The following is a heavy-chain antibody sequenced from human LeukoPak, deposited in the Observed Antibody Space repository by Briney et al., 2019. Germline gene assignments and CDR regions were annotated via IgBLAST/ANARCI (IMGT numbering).Heavy chain of an antibody. CDR1: GFTFDDYA. CDR3: ARDHGYCSSTSCYADYYYYGMDV. CDR2: ISWNSGSI. D-gene: IGHD2-2*01. Sequence: GGSLRLSCAASGFTFDDYAMHWVRQAPGKGLEWVSGISWNSGSIGYADSVKGRFTISRDNAKNSLYLQMNSLRAEDTAVYYCARDHGYCSSTSCYADYYYYGMDVWGQGTTVTVSS. J-gene: IGHJ6*02. V-gene: IGHV3-9*01.